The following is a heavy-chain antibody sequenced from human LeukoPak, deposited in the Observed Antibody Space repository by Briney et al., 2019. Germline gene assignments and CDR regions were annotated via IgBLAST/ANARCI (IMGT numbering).Heavy chain of an antibody. J-gene: IGHJ3*02. D-gene: IGHD1-26*01. Sequence: ASVKVSCKASGYTFTSYAMHWVRQAPGQRLEWMGWSNAGNGNTKYSQEFQGRVTMTEDTSTDTAYMELSSLRSEDTAVYYCATGMLGATFDIWGQGTMVTVSS. CDR3: ATGMLGATFDI. V-gene: IGHV1-3*02. CDR2: SNAGNGNT. CDR1: GYTFTSYA.